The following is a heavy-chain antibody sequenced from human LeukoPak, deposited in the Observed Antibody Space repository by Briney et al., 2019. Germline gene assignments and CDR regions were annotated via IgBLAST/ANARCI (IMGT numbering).Heavy chain of an antibody. Sequence: GGSLRLSCTASGFTFGDYAMSWVRQAPGKGLEWVGFIRSKVYGGTTEYAASVNVRFTISRDDSKSIAYLQMTSLKTEDAGVYYCTRFTIVGVVDAFDIWGQGTMVTVSS. CDR2: IRSKVYGGTT. V-gene: IGHV3-49*04. D-gene: IGHD3-3*01. J-gene: IGHJ3*02. CDR1: GFTFGDYA. CDR3: TRFTIVGVVDAFDI.